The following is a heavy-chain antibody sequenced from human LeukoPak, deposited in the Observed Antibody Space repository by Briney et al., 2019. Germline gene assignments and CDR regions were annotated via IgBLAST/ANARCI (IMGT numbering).Heavy chain of an antibody. D-gene: IGHD1-26*01. CDR3: AKDSKIVGATFRSYHYMNV. CDR1: GFTFSSYA. Sequence: GGSLRLSCAASGFTFSSYAMSWVRQAPGKGLEWVSAIRGSGDRTHYADSVKGRFNISRDNSKNTLYLKMNSLRAEDTAVYYCAKDSKIVGATFRSYHYMNVWGKGTAVTISS. J-gene: IGHJ6*03. CDR2: IRGSGDRT. V-gene: IGHV3-23*01.